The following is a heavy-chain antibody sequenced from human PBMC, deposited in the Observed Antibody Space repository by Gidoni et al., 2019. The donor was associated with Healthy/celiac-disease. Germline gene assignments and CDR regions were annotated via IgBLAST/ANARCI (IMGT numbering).Heavy chain of an antibody. CDR2: ISYDGSNK. V-gene: IGHV3-30-3*01. J-gene: IGHJ6*02. Sequence: SLRLSCAASGFTFSSYAMHWVRQAPGKGLEWVAVISYDGSNKYYAVSVKGRFTISRDNSKNTLYLQRNSLRAEDTAVYYCARAGSITIFGVVIIPKRDYYYGMDVWGQGTTVTVSS. CDR3: ARAGSITIFGVVIIPKRDYYYGMDV. CDR1: GFTFSSYA. D-gene: IGHD3-3*01.